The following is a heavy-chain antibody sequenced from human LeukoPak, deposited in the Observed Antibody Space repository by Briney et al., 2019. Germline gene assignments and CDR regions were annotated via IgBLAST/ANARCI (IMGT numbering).Heavy chain of an antibody. CDR3: AKHYDSSGYDAFDI. Sequence: PGGSLRLSCAASGFTFSSYAMSWVRQAPGKGLEWVSTISGSGGSTYYADSVKGRFTISRDNSKNTLYPQMNSLRAEDTAIYYCAKHYDSSGYDAFDIWGQGTMVTVSS. CDR2: ISGSGGST. V-gene: IGHV3-23*01. D-gene: IGHD3-22*01. CDR1: GFTFSSYA. J-gene: IGHJ3*02.